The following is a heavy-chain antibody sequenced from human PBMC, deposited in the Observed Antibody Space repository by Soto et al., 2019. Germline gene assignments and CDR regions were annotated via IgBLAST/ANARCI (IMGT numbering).Heavy chain of an antibody. CDR3: ARTKDGYYDSSGYFQENYYFDY. V-gene: IGHV4-61*01. CDR2: IYYRGST. CDR1: GGSVSSGSYY. Sequence: LSLTCTVSGGSVSSGSYYWSWIRQPPGKGLEWVGYIYYRGSTNYNPSLNSRVTISVDTSKNQFSLKLSSVTAADTVVYYCARTKDGYYDSSGYFQENYYFDYCGHGTLVTVSS. J-gene: IGHJ4*01. D-gene: IGHD3-22*01.